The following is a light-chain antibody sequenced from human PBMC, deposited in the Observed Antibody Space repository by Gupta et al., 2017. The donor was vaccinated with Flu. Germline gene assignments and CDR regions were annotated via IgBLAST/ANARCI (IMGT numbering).Light chain of an antibody. CDR3: LSYDSSLSGSFV. J-gene: IGLJ1*01. CDR1: RSNIGAGYD. CDR2: GNT. V-gene: IGLV1-40*01. Sequence: QSVLTHPPPVSGAPGQKVTTFCTGSRSNIGAGYDVQWYQQLPGAAPRLLIYGNTERPSGVPDRFSGSRSGASASLAITGLQAEDEADYYCLSYDSSLSGSFVFGTGTKVTVL.